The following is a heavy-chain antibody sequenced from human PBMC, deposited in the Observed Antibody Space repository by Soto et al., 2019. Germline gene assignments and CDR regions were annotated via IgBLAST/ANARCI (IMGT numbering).Heavy chain of an antibody. CDR2: IYYSGST. V-gene: IGHV4-59*01. CDR3: ARVWGDYGSGSYNSYYMDV. D-gene: IGHD3-10*01. J-gene: IGHJ6*03. Sequence: PSETLSLTCTVSGGSISSYYWSWIRQPPGKGLEWIGYIYYSGSTNYNPSLKSRVTISVDTSKNQFSLKLSSVTAADTAVYYCARVWGDYGSGSYNSYYMDVWGKGTTVTVSS. CDR1: GGSISSYY.